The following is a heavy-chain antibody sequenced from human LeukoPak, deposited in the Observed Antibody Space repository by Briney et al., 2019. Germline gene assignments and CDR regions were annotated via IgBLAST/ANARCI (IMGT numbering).Heavy chain of an antibody. V-gene: IGHV3-11*01. CDR3: ARNHPSRNAGCPLFDY. D-gene: IGHD1-1*01. Sequence: GGSLRLSCAVSGFTFSDYYMSWIRQAPGKGLEWLSYISRSGDTIYDADSVKGRFTISSDNAKNSLYLQINSLRVEDTAVYFCARNHPSRNAGCPLFDYWGRGTLVTVSS. CDR1: GFTFSDYY. J-gene: IGHJ4*02. CDR2: ISRSGDTI.